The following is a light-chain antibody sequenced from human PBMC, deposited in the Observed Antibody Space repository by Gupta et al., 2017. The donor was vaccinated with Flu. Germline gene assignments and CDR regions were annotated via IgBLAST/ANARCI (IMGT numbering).Light chain of an antibody. CDR3: RSYTNTNAHVV. J-gene: IGLJ2*01. V-gene: IGLV2-14*01. CDR2: EVS. CDR1: SDVVGCKY. Sequence: SDVVGCKYVSWYQQHPGKAPKLMIFEVSNRPAGVPERFSGSKSGNTATLTISRLQAEDEADYYCRSYTNTNAHVVFGGGTKLTVL.